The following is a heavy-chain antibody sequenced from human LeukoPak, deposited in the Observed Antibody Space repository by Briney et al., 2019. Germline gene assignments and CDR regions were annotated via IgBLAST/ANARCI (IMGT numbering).Heavy chain of an antibody. CDR2: IYPGDSDT. Sequence: GGSLQISCKGSGYRFTSYWIGWVRQMPGKGLEWMGIIYPGDSDTRYSPSFQGQVTISADKSISTAYLQWSSLKASDTAMYYCARGDQLYYYGMDVWGQGTTVTVSS. V-gene: IGHV5-51*01. D-gene: IGHD2-2*01. CDR3: ARGDQLYYYGMDV. J-gene: IGHJ6*02. CDR1: GYRFTSYW.